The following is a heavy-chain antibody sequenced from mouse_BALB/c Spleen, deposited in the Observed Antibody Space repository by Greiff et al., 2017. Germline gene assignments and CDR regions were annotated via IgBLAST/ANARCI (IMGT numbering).Heavy chain of an antibody. CDR1: GFTFSDYY. CDR3: AREGFAAAY. CDR2: ISDGGSYT. Sequence: EVKVEESGGGLVKPGGSLKLSCAASGFTFSDYYMYWVRQTPEKRLEWVATISDGGSYTYYPDSVKGRFTISRDNAKNNLYLQMSSLKSEDTAMYYCAREGFAAAYWGQGTLVTVSA. J-gene: IGHJ3*01. V-gene: IGHV5-4*02.